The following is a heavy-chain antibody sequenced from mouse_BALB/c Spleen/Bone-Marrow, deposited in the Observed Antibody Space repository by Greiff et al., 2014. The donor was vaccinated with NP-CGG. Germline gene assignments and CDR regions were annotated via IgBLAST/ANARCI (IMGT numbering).Heavy chain of an antibody. J-gene: IGHJ4*01. CDR1: GFSLSTYGIG. CDR3: VRGEYALAMDY. Sequence: SGPGILQPSQTLSLTCSFSGFSLSTYGIGVGWIRQPSGKGLEWLAHIWWTDNKYYNTALKSRLTISKDTSNNQAFLKIASVDTSDTATYYCVRGEYALAMDYWGQGTSVTVSS. D-gene: IGHD5-1*01. CDR2: IWWTDNK. V-gene: IGHV8-11*01.